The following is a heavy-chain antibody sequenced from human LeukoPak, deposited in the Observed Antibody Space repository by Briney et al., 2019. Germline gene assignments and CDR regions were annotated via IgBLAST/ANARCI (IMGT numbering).Heavy chain of an antibody. J-gene: IGHJ4*02. CDR3: ASGTYYYFDF. CDR2: IYYSGDT. CDR1: GGSISSYY. Sequence: PSETLSLTCTVSGGSISSYYWSWIRQPPEKGLEWIGYIYYSGDTNYNPSLKSRVTISVDTSKNQFSLKLNSATAAHTAVYYCASGTYYYFDFWGQGALVTVSS. V-gene: IGHV4-59*01. D-gene: IGHD6-13*01.